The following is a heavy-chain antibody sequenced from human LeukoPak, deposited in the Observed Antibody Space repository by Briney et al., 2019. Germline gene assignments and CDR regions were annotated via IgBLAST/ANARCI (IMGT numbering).Heavy chain of an antibody. CDR3: ATASGTTSLDWFDP. J-gene: IGHJ5*02. CDR2: VDPEDGET. V-gene: IGHV1-69-2*01. Sequence: ASEKVSCKVSGYTFTDYYMHWVQQAPGKGLEWMGLVDPEDGETIYAEKFQGRVTITADTSTDTAYMELSSLRSEDTAVYYCATASGTTSLDWFDPWGQGTLVTVSS. D-gene: IGHD1-7*01. CDR1: GYTFTDYY.